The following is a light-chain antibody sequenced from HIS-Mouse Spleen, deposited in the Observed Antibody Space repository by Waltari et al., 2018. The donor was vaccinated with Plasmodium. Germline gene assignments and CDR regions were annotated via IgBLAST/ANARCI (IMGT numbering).Light chain of an antibody. CDR3: QAWDSSTVV. V-gene: IGLV3-1*01. J-gene: IGLJ2*01. CDR2: QDS. CDR1: KLGDKY. Sequence: SYELTQPPSVSVSQGQTASITCSGAKLGDKYACWYQQKPGQSPVLVIYQDSKRPSGIPERFSGSNSGNTATLIISGTQAMDEADYYCQAWDSSTVVFGGGTKLTVL.